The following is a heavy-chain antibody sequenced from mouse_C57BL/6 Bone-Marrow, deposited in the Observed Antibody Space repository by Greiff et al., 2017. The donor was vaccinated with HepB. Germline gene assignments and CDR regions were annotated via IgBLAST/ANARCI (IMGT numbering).Heavy chain of an antibody. J-gene: IGHJ3*01. V-gene: IGHV1-81*01. D-gene: IGHD2-3*01. CDR1: GYTFTSYG. CDR2: IYPRSGNT. CDR3: ARENYDGYSPFAY. Sequence: VQLQQSGAELARPGASVKLSCKASGYTFTSYGISWVKQRTGQGLEWIGEIYPRSGNTYYNEKFKGKATLTADKSSSTAYMELRSLTSEDSAVSFCARENYDGYSPFAYWGQGTLVTVSA.